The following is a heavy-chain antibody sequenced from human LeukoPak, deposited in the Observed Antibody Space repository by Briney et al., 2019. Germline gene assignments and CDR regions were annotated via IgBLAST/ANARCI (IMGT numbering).Heavy chain of an antibody. CDR3: AKDKSAASWEYFQH. Sequence: QPGGSLRLSCAVSGFTFSSYWMHWVRQAPGKGLVWVSRINTDGSSTSYADSVKGRFTISRDNTKNTLYLQMNSLRAEDTAVYYCAKDKSAASWEYFQHWGQGTLVTVSS. CDR2: INTDGSST. D-gene: IGHD2-2*01. CDR1: GFTFSSYW. V-gene: IGHV3-74*01. J-gene: IGHJ1*01.